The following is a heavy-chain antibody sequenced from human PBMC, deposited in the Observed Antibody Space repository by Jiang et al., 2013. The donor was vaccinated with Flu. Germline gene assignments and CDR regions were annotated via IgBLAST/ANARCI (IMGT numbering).Heavy chain of an antibody. D-gene: IGHD3-10*01. V-gene: IGHV4-39*01. Sequence: GSGLVKPSETLSLTCTVSGGSISSSSYYWGWIRQPPGKGLEWIGSIYYSGSTYYNPSLKSRVTISVDTSKNQFSLKLSSVTAADTAVYYCAFKGRGYHWYFDLWGRGTLVTVSS. CDR2: IYYSGST. CDR1: GGSISSSSYY. J-gene: IGHJ2*01. CDR3: AFKGRGYHWYFDL.